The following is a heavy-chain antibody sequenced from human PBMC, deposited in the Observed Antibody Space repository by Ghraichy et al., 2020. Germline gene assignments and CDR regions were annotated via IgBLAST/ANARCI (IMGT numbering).Heavy chain of an antibody. V-gene: IGHV3-43D*03. CDR1: GFTFDDYA. CDR3: AKGRGYSSSSIDY. D-gene: IGHD6-6*01. Sequence: GESLNISCAASGFTFDDYAMHWVRQAPGKGLEWVSLISWDGGSTYYADSVKGRFTISRDNSKNSLYLQMNSLRAEDTALYYCAKGRGYSSSSIDYWGQGTLVTVSS. J-gene: IGHJ4*02. CDR2: ISWDGGST.